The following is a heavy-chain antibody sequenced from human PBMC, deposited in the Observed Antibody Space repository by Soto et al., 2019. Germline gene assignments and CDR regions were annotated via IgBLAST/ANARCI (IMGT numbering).Heavy chain of an antibody. V-gene: IGHV1-2*02. Sequence: ASVKVSCKASEYTFTGYYMHWVRQAPGQGPEWMGWINPNSGGTTYAQNFQGRVTMTRDTSISTAYMELRRLRSDDTAVYYGARADIVEEPAGRNYWFDPWGQGTLVTVSS. J-gene: IGHJ5*02. CDR2: INPNSGGT. CDR1: EYTFTGYY. D-gene: IGHD2-2*01. CDR3: ARADIVEEPAGRNYWFDP.